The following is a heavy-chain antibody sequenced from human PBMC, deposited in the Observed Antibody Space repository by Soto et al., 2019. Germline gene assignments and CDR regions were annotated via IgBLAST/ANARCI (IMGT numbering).Heavy chain of an antibody. Sequence: QLQLQESGPGLVKPSETLSLTCTVSGGSISSSSYYWGWIRQPPGKGLEWIGSIYYRGSTYYNPSLKNRVTTSVDTSKIQFSLKLSSVTAADTAVYYSARKVKYNWNDETLTNWFDPWGQGTLVTVSS. CDR3: ARKVKYNWNDETLTNWFDP. D-gene: IGHD1-1*01. CDR1: GGSISSSSYY. CDR2: IYYRGST. V-gene: IGHV4-39*01. J-gene: IGHJ5*02.